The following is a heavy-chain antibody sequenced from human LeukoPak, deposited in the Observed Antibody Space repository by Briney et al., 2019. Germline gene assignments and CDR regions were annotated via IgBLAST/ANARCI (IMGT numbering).Heavy chain of an antibody. CDR1: GGSISSSNW. V-gene: IGHV4-4*02. CDR2: IYHSGST. D-gene: IGHD1-26*01. Sequence: PSETLSLTCAVSGGSISSSNWWSWVRQPPGKGLEWIGEIYHSGSTNYNPSLKSRVTISVDKSKNQFSLKLSSVTAADTAVYYCARGTWDSGTYYFDSWGQGTLVTVSS. J-gene: IGHJ4*02. CDR3: ARGTWDSGTYYFDS.